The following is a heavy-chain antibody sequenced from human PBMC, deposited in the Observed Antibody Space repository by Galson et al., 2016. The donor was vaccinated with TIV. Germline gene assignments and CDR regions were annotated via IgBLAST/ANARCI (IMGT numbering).Heavy chain of an antibody. CDR1: GDTFNTYA. D-gene: IGHD3-22*01. V-gene: IGHV1-69*06. CDR2: IIPAYDEA. CDR3: ARNLYRYDGTGLSPWYFDL. J-gene: IGHJ2*01. Sequence: SVKVSCKASGDTFNTYAISWVRQAPGQGLDWMGRIIPAYDEANYAQNFQGRLTITADKSTSTAYMALRSLRFDDTAVYYCARNLYRYDGTGLSPWYFDLWGRGTLVTVSS.